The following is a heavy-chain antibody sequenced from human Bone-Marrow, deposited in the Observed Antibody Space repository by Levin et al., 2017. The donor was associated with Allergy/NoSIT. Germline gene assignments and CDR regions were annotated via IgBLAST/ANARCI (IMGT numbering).Heavy chain of an antibody. V-gene: IGHV3-23*01. D-gene: IGHD4-11*01. J-gene: IGHJ4*02. CDR3: TKLRRTYSNYFPGPDY. CDR2: ISGSGTKT. CDR1: GFTFTSYS. Sequence: GGSLRLSCAASGFTFTSYSMSWVRQAPGRGLECVAAISGSGTKTHYADSVKGRFTISRDNSKNTLYLQMSSQRVEDTAVYFCTKLRRTYSNYFPGPDYWGQGALVTVSS.